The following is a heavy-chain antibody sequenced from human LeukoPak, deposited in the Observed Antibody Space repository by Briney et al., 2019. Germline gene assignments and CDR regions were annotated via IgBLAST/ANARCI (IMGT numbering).Heavy chain of an antibody. J-gene: IGHJ4*02. Sequence: GASVKVSCKASGYTFTGYYMHWVQQAPGQGLEWMGWINPNSGGTNYAQKFQGRVTMTRDTSISTAYMELSRLRSDDTAVYYCAREAWVGSGWLDYWGQGTLVTVSS. CDR2: INPNSGGT. D-gene: IGHD6-19*01. CDR1: GYTFTGYY. V-gene: IGHV1-2*02. CDR3: AREAWVGSGWLDY.